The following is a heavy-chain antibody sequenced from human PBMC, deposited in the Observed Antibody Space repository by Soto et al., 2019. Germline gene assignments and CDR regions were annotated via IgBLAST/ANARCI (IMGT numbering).Heavy chain of an antibody. CDR1: GYTFTSYA. D-gene: IGHD2-2*01. Sequence: QVQLVQSGAEVKKPGASVKFSCKASGYTFTSYAMHWVRQAPGQRLEWMGWINAGNGNTKYSQKFQGRVTITRDTAASTAYMERSSLRTEDTSVYYCARDLGSRVVVPAATSYRGENWFDPWGQGTLVTVSS. CDR2: INAGNGNT. J-gene: IGHJ5*02. CDR3: ARDLGSRVVVPAATSYRGENWFDP. V-gene: IGHV1-3*01.